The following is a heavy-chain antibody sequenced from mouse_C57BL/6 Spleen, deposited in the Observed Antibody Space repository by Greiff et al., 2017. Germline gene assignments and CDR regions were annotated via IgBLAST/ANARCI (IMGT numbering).Heavy chain of an antibody. CDR3: ARPLYYDYGGFAY. CDR2: ISYDGSN. Sequence: DVQLQESGPGLVKPSQSLSLTCSVTGYSITSGYYWNWIRQFPGNKLEWMGYISYDGSNNYNPSLKNRISITRDTSKNQFFLKLNSVTTEDTATYYCARPLYYDYGGFAYWGQGTLVTVSA. CDR1: GYSITSGYY. J-gene: IGHJ3*01. D-gene: IGHD2-4*01. V-gene: IGHV3-6*01.